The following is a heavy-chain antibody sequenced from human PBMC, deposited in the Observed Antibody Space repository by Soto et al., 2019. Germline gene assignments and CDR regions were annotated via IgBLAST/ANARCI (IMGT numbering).Heavy chain of an antibody. V-gene: IGHV4-34*01. D-gene: IGHD2-2*01. CDR2: INHSGST. CDR1: GGSFSGYY. Sequence: PSETLSLTCAVYGGSFSGYYWSWIRQPPGKGLEWIGEINHSGSTNYNPSLKSRVTISVDTSKNQFSLKLSSVTAADTAVYYCARGSGFCSSTSCYAHGNWFDPWGQGTLVTVS. J-gene: IGHJ5*02. CDR3: ARGSGFCSSTSCYAHGNWFDP.